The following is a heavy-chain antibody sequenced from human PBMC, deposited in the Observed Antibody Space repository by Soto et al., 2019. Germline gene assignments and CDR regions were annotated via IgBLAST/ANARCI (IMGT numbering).Heavy chain of an antibody. CDR2: IWYDGSKK. CDR1: GFTFSSFG. CDR3: ARDASYYSLWSGYYPSRNGMDV. J-gene: IGHJ6*02. Sequence: QVQVVESGGGVVHPGRSLRLSCAASGFTFSSFGMHWVRQAPGKGLEWVSLIWYDGSKKSYGDSVKGRFTISRDNSRNTVYLHMNGLRADDTAVYYCARDASYYSLWSGYYPSRNGMDVWGQGTTVTVSS. D-gene: IGHD3-3*01. V-gene: IGHV3-33*01.